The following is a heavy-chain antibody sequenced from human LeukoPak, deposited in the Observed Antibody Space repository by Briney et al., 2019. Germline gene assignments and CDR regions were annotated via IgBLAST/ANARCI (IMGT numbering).Heavy chain of an antibody. V-gene: IGHV1-2*02. Sequence: ASVKVSCKASGYTFTGYYMHWVRQAPGQGLEWMGWINPNSGGTNYAQKFQGRVTMTRDTSISTAYMELSRLRSDDTAVYYCARDLNDYVWGSYRYKGNWFDPWGQGTLVTVSS. CDR2: INPNSGGT. D-gene: IGHD3-16*02. CDR3: ARDLNDYVWGSYRYKGNWFDP. CDR1: GYTFTGYY. J-gene: IGHJ5*02.